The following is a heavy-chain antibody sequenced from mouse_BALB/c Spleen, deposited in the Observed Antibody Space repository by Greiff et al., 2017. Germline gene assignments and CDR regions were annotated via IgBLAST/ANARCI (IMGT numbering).Heavy chain of an antibody. CDR3: ARDYYRYGFDY. CDR2: INSNGGST. CDR1: GFTFSSYG. J-gene: IGHJ2*01. V-gene: IGHV5-6-3*01. Sequence: EVKVVESGGGLVQPGGSLKLSCAASGFTFSSYGMSWVRQTPDKRLELVATINSNGGSTYYPDSVKGRFTISRDNAKNTLYLQMSSLKSEDTAMYYCARDYYRYGFDYWGQGTTLTVSS. D-gene: IGHD2-14*01.